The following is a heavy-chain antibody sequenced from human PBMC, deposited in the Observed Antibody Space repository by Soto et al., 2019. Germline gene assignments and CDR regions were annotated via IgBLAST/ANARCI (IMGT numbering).Heavy chain of an antibody. CDR2: ISHTGRT. CDR3: ARAVATYLGTCFDP. V-gene: IGHV4-30-2*01. D-gene: IGHD2-15*01. J-gene: IGHJ5*02. CDR1: AATISSGNSYA. Sequence: PLSLTCAGYAATISSGNSYAWSWLRQPPGKGLEWIGSISHTGRTSYNPSLKGRVTMSVDKSKNQFSLKLSSVTAADMAVDYCARAVATYLGTCFDPWGQGSLVTVSS.